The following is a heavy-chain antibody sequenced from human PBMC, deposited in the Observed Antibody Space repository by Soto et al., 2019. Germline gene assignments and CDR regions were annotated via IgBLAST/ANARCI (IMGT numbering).Heavy chain of an antibody. CDR3: AKDLWEVVPAFDY. J-gene: IGHJ4*02. Sequence: PGGSLRLSCAASGFTFSSYAMTWVRQAPGKGLEWVSTISASGGNTYYADSVKGRFSISRDNSRDTLNLQMNSLRADDTAVYYCAKDLWEVVPAFDYWGQGTRVTVSS. V-gene: IGHV3-23*01. D-gene: IGHD2-15*01. CDR1: GFTFSSYA. CDR2: ISASGGNT.